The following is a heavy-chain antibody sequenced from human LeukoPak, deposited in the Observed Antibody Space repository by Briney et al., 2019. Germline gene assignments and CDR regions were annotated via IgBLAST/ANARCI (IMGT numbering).Heavy chain of an antibody. CDR3: ARDVDSRTTIFGVVGYFDL. CDR2: IYYSGST. Sequence: SETLSLTCTVSGGSISSYYWSWIRQPAGKGLEWIGRIYYSGSTNYNPSLKSRVTMSVDTSKNQFSLKLSSVTAADTAVYYCARDVDSRTTIFGVVGYFDLWGRGTLVTVSS. D-gene: IGHD3-3*01. J-gene: IGHJ2*01. CDR1: GGSISSYY. V-gene: IGHV4-4*07.